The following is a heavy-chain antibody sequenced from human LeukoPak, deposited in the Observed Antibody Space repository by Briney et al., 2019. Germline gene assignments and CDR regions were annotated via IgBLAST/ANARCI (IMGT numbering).Heavy chain of an antibody. CDR2: IRSKLHGGTT. J-gene: IGHJ4*02. V-gene: IGHV3-49*04. CDR3: TRDRGYSYGYGDY. Sequence: PGGSPRLSCTASGFTLGDYAMSWVRQAPGKGLEWVGFIRSKLHGGTTEYAASVKDRFTISRDDSKNIAYLQMNSLKNEDTAVYYCTRDRGYSYGYGDYWGQGTLVTVSS. D-gene: IGHD5-18*01. CDR1: GFTLGDYA.